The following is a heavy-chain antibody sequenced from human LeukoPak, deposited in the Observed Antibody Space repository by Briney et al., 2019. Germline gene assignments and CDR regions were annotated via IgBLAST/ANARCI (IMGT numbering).Heavy chain of an antibody. CDR2: INHSGST. J-gene: IGHJ3*02. V-gene: IGHV4-39*07. Sequence: PSETLSLTCTVSGGSISSSSYYWGWIRQPPGKGLEWIGEINHSGSTNYNPSLKSRVTISVDTSKNQFSLKLSSVTAADTAVYYCARTNIAVADTSDAFDIWGQGTMVTVSS. CDR3: ARTNIAVADTSDAFDI. CDR1: GGSISSSSYY. D-gene: IGHD6-19*01.